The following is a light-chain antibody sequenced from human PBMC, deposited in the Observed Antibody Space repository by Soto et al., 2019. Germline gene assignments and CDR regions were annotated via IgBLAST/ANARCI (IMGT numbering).Light chain of an antibody. Sequence: DILMTQSPATLSVSPGERATLSCRASQSVSSNLAWYQQKPGQAPRLLIYDASTLESGVPSRFSGFGSGTEFTLTISSLQSEDFAVYYCQQYNNWLLTFGGGTKVDIK. V-gene: IGKV3-15*01. CDR1: QSVSSN. CDR3: QQYNNWLLT. CDR2: DAS. J-gene: IGKJ4*01.